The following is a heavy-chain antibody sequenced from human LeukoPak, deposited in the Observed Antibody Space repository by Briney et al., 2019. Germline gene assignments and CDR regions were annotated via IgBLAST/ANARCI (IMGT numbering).Heavy chain of an antibody. CDR3: AKDRYSSTWF. V-gene: IGHV3-21*01. CDR1: GFTFSDRT. D-gene: IGHD6-13*01. Sequence: GGSLRLSCVASGFTFSDRTLNWVRQPPGKGLEWVSSISRSSSLKYYADSVKGRFTISRDNSKNTLYLQMNSLRAEDTAVYYCAKDRYSSTWFWGQGTLVTVSS. J-gene: IGHJ4*02. CDR2: ISRSSSLK.